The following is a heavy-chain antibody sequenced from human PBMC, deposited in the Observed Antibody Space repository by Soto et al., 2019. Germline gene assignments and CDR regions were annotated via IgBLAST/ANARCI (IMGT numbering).Heavy chain of an antibody. J-gene: IGHJ5*02. CDR3: TLAGRFPRSWFEP. CDR2: VNHSGEA. Sequence: SETLSLTCGVYGGSFRNYYWIWVRQPPGKGLEWIGEVNHSGEATYNPSLQSRITISLDTSNNQFSLKMTSVTAADTAMYFCTLAGRFPRSWFEPWGQGTQVTVSS. D-gene: IGHD3-10*01. V-gene: IGHV4-34*01. CDR1: GGSFRNYY.